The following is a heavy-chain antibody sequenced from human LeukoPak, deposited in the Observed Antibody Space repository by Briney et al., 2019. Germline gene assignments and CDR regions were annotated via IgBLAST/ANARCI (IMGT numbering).Heavy chain of an antibody. CDR2: IIPVFGTA. V-gene: IGHV1-69*13. CDR1: GGTFSSYA. CDR3: ARDRVVGLGIDNAFDI. Sequence: ASVKVSCKASGGTFSSYAISWVRQAPGQGLEWMGGIIPVFGTANYAQKFQGRVTITADESTSTAYMELSSLRSQDTAVYYCARDRVVGLGIDNAFDIWGHGTMVTVSS. D-gene: IGHD2-15*01. J-gene: IGHJ3*02.